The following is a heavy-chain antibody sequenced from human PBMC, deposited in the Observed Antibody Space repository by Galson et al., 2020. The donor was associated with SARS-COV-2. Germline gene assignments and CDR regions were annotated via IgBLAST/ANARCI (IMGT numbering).Heavy chain of an antibody. Sequence: SLKISCAASGFTFDDYAMHWVRQAPGKGLEWVSGISWNSGRIGYEDSVKGRFTISRDNAKNSLYLQMNSLRAEDTALYYCARGLDSTGYNWFDPWGQGTLVTVS. D-gene: IGHD3-22*01. CDR1: GFTFDDYA. J-gene: IGHJ5*02. CDR2: ISWNSGRI. CDR3: ARGLDSTGYNWFDP. V-gene: IGHV3-9*01.